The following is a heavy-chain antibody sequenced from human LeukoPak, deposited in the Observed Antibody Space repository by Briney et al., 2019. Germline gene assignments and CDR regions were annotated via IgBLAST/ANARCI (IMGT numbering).Heavy chain of an antibody. J-gene: IGHJ4*02. Sequence: SPTLSLTFAFSADRVSIDSAARNWVRQSPSRGLEWLGRTYYRSKRFIDYAVSVKSRITIKTDTTRNQFSLELNSVTPEDTGVYYCARGSGYYDTGSFSFVDNWGQGTLVTVSS. V-gene: IGHV6-1*01. CDR2: TYYRSKRFI. CDR1: ADRVSIDSAA. D-gene: IGHD3-22*01. CDR3: ARGSGYYDTGSFSFVDN.